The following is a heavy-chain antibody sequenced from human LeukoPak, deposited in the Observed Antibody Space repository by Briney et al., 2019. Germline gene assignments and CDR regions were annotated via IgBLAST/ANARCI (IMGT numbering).Heavy chain of an antibody. CDR3: ARPRTYYDFWRGYPPFDY. V-gene: IGHV1-69*13. J-gene: IGHJ4*02. Sequence: SVKVSCKASGGTFSNYAISWVRQAPGQGLEWMGGIITNFGTTNYAQKFQGRVTITADESTSTVYMELSSLRSEDTAAYYCARPRTYYDFWRGYPPFDYWGQGTLVTVSS. D-gene: IGHD3-3*01. CDR2: IITNFGTT. CDR1: GGTFSNYA.